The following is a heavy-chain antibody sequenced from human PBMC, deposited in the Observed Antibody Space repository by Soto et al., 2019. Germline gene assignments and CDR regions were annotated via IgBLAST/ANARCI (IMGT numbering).Heavy chain of an antibody. D-gene: IGHD6-19*01. CDR3: AKDGGWSLAVAGLFDY. Sequence: GASVKVSCKASGYTFTSYAMHWVRQAPGQRLEWMGWIDAGNVNTKYSQKFQGRVTITRDTSASTAYMELSSLRSEDTALYYCAKDGGWSLAVAGLFDYWGPGTQVTVSS. CDR1: GYTFTSYA. V-gene: IGHV1-3*01. CDR2: IDAGNVNT. J-gene: IGHJ4*02.